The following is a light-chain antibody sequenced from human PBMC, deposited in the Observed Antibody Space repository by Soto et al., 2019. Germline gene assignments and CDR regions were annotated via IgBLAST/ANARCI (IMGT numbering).Light chain of an antibody. CDR2: KTS. CDR1: QSISDY. J-gene: IGKJ2*01. V-gene: IGKV1-5*03. Sequence: DIQMTQSPSTLSASVGDRVTITCRASQSISDYLAWYQQKPGKAPKLLIYKTSSLESGVPSRFSGSGSGTEFTLNISSLQPDDFSTYSCQPDISYLYTFGQGTKLEMK. CDR3: QPDISYLYT.